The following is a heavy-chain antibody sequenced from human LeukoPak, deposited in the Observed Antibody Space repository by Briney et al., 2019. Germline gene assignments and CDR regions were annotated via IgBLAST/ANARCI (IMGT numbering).Heavy chain of an antibody. CDR1: GGSISSSSDY. D-gene: IGHD3-22*01. Sequence: PSETLSLTCTVSGGSISSSSDYWGWIRQPPGKGLEWIGRNYYRGSTYYNPSLKSQVTISVDTSKNQFSLKLSSVTAADTAVYYCARDSRMDYYDSSGSIPFDYWGQGTLVTVSS. V-gene: IGHV4-39*07. CDR3: ARDSRMDYYDSSGSIPFDY. J-gene: IGHJ4*02. CDR2: NYYRGST.